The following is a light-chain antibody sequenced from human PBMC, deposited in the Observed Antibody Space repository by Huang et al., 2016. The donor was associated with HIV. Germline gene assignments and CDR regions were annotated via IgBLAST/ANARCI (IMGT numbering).Light chain of an antibody. CDR1: PTLSNN. V-gene: IGKV3D-15*01. CDR2: GAS. J-gene: IGKJ1*01. CDR3: QQYNDWPRT. Sequence: MTQSPATLSVSLGQRATLSCRATPTLSNNLAWYRQTPGQPPRLLIYGASTRATGIPARLSGSGSGTEFTLTINSMESEDFATYYCQQYNDWPRTFGQGTRVEIK.